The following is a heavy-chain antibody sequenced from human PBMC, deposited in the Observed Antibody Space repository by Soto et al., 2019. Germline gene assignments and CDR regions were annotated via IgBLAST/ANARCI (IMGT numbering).Heavy chain of an antibody. V-gene: IGHV4-39*01. CDR3: ARTTVDIVVVPAAGNYYYYGMDV. Sequence: SETLSLTCTVSGGSISSSSYYWGWIRQPPGKGLEWIGSIYYSGSTYYNPSLKSRVTISVDTSKNQFSLKLSSVTAADTAVYYCARTTVDIVVVPAAGNYYYYGMDVWGQGTTVTVSS. J-gene: IGHJ6*02. CDR1: GGSISSSSYY. CDR2: IYYSGST. D-gene: IGHD2-2*01.